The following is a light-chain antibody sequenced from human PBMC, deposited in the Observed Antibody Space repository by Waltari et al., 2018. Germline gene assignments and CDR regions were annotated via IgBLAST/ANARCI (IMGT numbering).Light chain of an antibody. CDR2: WAS. V-gene: IGKV4-1*01. J-gene: IGKJ4*01. CDR1: QSVLSRSNNKNY. Sequence: DIVMTQSPDSLAVSLGERATINCRSSQSVLSRSNNKNYLAWYQRKQGQPPKLLIYWASTRESGVPDRFSGSGSGTEFTLTISSLQAEDVAVYYCQHYYSTPLAFGGGTKVEIK. CDR3: QHYYSTPLA.